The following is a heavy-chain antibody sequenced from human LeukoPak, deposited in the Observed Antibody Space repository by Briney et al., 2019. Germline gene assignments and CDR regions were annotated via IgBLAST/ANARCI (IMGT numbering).Heavy chain of an antibody. CDR3: ARKLAPVFDH. V-gene: IGHV3-7*03. Sequence: PGGSLRLSCAASGFTSSSYWMSWVRQAPGKGLEWVANINQDESEKYYVDSVKGRFTISRDNAKKSLFLQMNSLRAEDTAVYYCARKLAPVFDHWGQGTLVTVSS. CDR2: INQDESEK. D-gene: IGHD2-2*01. J-gene: IGHJ4*02. CDR1: GFTSSSYW.